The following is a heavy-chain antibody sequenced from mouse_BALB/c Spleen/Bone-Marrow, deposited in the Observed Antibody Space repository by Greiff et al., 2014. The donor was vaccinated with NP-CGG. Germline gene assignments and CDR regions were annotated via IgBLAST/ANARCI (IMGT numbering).Heavy chain of an antibody. CDR1: EYEFPSHD. V-gene: IGHV5-2*01. CDR2: INSDGGST. J-gene: IGHJ4*01. Sequence: EVQLQQSGGGLVQPGESLKLSCESNEYEFPSHDMSWVRKTPEKRLELVAAINSDGGSTYYPDTMERRFIISRDNTKKTLYLQMSSLRSEDTALYYCARRRYDYDGAMDYWGQGTTVTVSS. D-gene: IGHD2-4*01. CDR3: ARRRYDYDGAMDY.